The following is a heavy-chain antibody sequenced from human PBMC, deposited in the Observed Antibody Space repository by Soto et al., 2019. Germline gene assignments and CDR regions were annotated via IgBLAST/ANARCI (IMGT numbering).Heavy chain of an antibody. V-gene: IGHV3-74*01. Sequence: SLRLSCAASGFTFSRYWMHWVRQAPGKGLVWVSGISSDGSSTDYADSVKGRFTISRDNAKNTLYLQLNSLRAEDTAVYYCARGSGWPYWGRGTLVTVSS. CDR1: GFTFSRYW. CDR3: ARGSGWPY. D-gene: IGHD3-10*01. CDR2: ISSDGSST. J-gene: IGHJ4*02.